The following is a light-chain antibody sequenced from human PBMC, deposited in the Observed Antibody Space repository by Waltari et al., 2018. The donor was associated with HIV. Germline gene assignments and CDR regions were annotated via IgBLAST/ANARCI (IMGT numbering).Light chain of an antibody. V-gene: IGLV3-1*01. J-gene: IGLJ3*02. CDR2: EDT. CDR1: KLGDQY. CDR3: QAWDTSVWV. Sequence: SYELTQSPSLSVSPGQTASITCSGDKLGDQYACWYQQKPGQSPVLVIYEDTKWPSGIPERFSGSSSGNTATLTIRGTQAVDAADYYCQAWDTSVWVFGGGTKLTVL.